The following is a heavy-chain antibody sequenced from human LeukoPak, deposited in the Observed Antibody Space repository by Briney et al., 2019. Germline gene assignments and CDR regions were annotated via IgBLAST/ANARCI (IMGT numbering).Heavy chain of an antibody. J-gene: IGHJ4*02. D-gene: IGHD4-17*01. CDR2: ISSSGSTI. CDR3: ARDYGNFDY. V-gene: IGHV3-48*03. CDR1: GFTFSSYE. Sequence: GGSLRLSCAASGFTFSSYEMNWVRQAPGKGLEWVSYISSSGSTIYYADSVKGRFTISRDNAKNSLYLQMNGLRAEDTAVYYCARDYGNFDYWGQGTLVTVSS.